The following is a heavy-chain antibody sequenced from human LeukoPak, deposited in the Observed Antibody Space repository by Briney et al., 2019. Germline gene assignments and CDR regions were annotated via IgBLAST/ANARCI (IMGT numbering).Heavy chain of an antibody. CDR1: GFTFSSYS. Sequence: PGGSLRLSCAASGFTFSSYSMNWVRQAPGKGLEWVSSISSSSSYIYYADSVKGRFTISRDNAKNSLYLQMNSLRAEDTAVYYCARETLPPYSSSSDDYYYYMDVWGKGTTVTVSS. CDR3: ARETLPPYSSSSDDYYYYMDV. D-gene: IGHD6-6*01. CDR2: ISSSSSYI. J-gene: IGHJ6*03. V-gene: IGHV3-21*01.